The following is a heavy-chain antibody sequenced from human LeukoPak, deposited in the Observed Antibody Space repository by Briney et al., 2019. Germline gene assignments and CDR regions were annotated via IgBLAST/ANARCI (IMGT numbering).Heavy chain of an antibody. V-gene: IGHV5-51*01. Sequence: GESLKISCKASGYSFTTYWIGWVRQMPGKGLEWMGVIFPGDSDTRYSPSFQGQVTSSADKSISTAYLQWSSLQASDTAMYYCARASSTTSPENYWGQGTRVTVSS. J-gene: IGHJ4*02. CDR2: IFPGDSDT. CDR3: ARASSTTSPENY. D-gene: IGHD2-2*01. CDR1: GYSFTTYW.